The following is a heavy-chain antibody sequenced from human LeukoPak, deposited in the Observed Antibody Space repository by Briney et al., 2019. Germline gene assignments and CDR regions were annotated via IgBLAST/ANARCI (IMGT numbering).Heavy chain of an antibody. CDR3: ARHYGSGWEFDY. J-gene: IGHJ4*02. D-gene: IGHD6-19*01. V-gene: IGHV1-69*01. Sequence: AASVKVSCMASGGTFSSYAISWVRQAPGQGLEWMGGIIPIFGTANYAQKFQGRVTITADESTSTAYMELSSLRSEDTAVYYCARHYGSGWEFDYWGQGTLVTVSS. CDR2: IIPIFGTA. CDR1: GGTFSSYA.